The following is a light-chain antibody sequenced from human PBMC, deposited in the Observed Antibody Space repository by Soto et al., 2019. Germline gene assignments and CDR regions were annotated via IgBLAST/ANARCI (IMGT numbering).Light chain of an antibody. Sequence: SASASLGASVKLTCTLSSGHSSYGIAWHQQQPEKGPRYLMKVDSDGSHSKGDGIPDRFSGSSSGAERYLTISSLQSEDEADYYCQTWGTGVHVVFGGGTQLTVL. CDR2: VDSDGSH. J-gene: IGLJ2*01. V-gene: IGLV4-69*02. CDR3: QTWGTGVHVV. CDR1: SGHSSYG.